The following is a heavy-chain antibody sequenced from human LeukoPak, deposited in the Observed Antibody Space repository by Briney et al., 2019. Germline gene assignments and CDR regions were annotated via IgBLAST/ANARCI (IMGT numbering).Heavy chain of an antibody. D-gene: IGHD6-19*01. V-gene: IGHV3-30*02. Sequence: GGSLRLSCAPSGYTFSSYGVHWVRQAPGKGLEWVAFTRYDGSNKYYAGSVKGRFTLSRDNSKNTLYLQKNSLRAEDTAVYYCATTWGIAVVGLDYGGQGPLVTVS. CDR2: TRYDGSNK. CDR3: ATTWGIAVVGLDY. CDR1: GYTFSSYG. J-gene: IGHJ4*02.